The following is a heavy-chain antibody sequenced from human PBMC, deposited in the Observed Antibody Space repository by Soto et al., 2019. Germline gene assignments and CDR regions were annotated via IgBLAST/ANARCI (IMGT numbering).Heavy chain of an antibody. CDR2: ISWNSGSI. CDR3: AKDMSSGWFDY. CDR1: GFTFSDYH. D-gene: IGHD6-19*01. J-gene: IGHJ4*02. Sequence: VQLVESGGGLVKPGGSLRLSCAASGFTFSDYHMSWIRQAPGKGLEWVSGISWNSGSIGYADSVKGRFTISRDNAKNSLYLQMNSLRAEDTALYYCAKDMSSGWFDYWGQGTLVTVSS. V-gene: IGHV3-9*01.